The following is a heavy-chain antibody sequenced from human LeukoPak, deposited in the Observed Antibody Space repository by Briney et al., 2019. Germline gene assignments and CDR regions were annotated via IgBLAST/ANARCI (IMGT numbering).Heavy chain of an antibody. Sequence: GSLRLSCAASGFTFSSYGMHWVRQPPGKGLEWIGEINHSGSTNYNPSLKSRVTISVDTSKNQFSLKLSSVTVADTAVYYCARHQGVVDLWGRGSLVTVSS. D-gene: IGHD3-3*01. J-gene: IGHJ2*01. CDR1: GFTFSSYG. V-gene: IGHV4-34*01. CDR3: ARHQGVVDL. CDR2: INHSGST.